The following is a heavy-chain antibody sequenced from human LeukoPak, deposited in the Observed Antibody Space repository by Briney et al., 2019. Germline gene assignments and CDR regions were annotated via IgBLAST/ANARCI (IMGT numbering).Heavy chain of an antibody. CDR3: ARGLASGYPPIPFDY. CDR2: IIHDGST. V-gene: IGHV4-34*12. D-gene: IGHD3-3*01. Sequence: PSETLSLTCAVFSGSFNGYYWTWIPQSPGQGLEWSGEIIHDGSTNYNPSLKSRANISIDTSKIQFALNLSSGTAADTAVYYCARGLASGYPPIPFDYWGQGTLVTVSS. J-gene: IGHJ4*02. CDR1: SGSFNGYY.